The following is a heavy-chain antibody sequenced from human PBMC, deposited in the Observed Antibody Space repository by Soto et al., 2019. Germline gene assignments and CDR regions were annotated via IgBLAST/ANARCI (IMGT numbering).Heavy chain of an antibody. V-gene: IGHV4-59*01. J-gene: IGHJ4*02. D-gene: IGHD1-1*01. CDR2: IDQTGTT. CDR3: ARGAGWNDLEVHY. Sequence: QVQLQESGPGLVKPSETLSLTCIVSGGSISSYYWSWIRQLPGKGLEWIGYIDQTGTTNYNPSLKSRASISIDTSKMQFSLDLTSVTAADTATYFCARGAGWNDLEVHYWGQATRVTFSS. CDR1: GGSISSYY.